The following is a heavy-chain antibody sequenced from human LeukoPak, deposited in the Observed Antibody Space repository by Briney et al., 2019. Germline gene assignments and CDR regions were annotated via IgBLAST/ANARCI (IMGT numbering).Heavy chain of an antibody. Sequence: SVKVSCTASGGTFSSYAISWVRQAPGQGLEWMGGIIPIFGTANYAQKFRGRVTITADESTSTAYMELSSLRSEDTAVYYCARKRNGSPTPYYYYGMDVWGQGTTVTVSS. J-gene: IGHJ6*02. D-gene: IGHD1-1*01. V-gene: IGHV1-69*13. CDR3: ARKRNGSPTPYYYYGMDV. CDR1: GGTFSSYA. CDR2: IIPIFGTA.